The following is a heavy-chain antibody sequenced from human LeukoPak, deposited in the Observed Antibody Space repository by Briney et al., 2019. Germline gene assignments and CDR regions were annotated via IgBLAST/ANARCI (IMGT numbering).Heavy chain of an antibody. J-gene: IGHJ4*02. D-gene: IGHD3-22*01. V-gene: IGHV4-59*01. CDR2: IYYSGST. Sequence: SETLSLTCTVSGGSISSYYWNWIRQPPGKGREWIGYIYYSGSTNYNPSLKSRVTASVDTSKNQFSLKLSSVTAADTAVYYCARERLGYYDRSGLDYWGQGTLVTVSS. CDR1: GGSISSYY. CDR3: ARERLGYYDRSGLDY.